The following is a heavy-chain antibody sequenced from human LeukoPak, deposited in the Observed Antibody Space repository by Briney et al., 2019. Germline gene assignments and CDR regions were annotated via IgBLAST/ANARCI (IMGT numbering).Heavy chain of an antibody. D-gene: IGHD1-26*01. J-gene: IGHJ4*02. CDR3: ARSRRRELLRTYFDY. CDR2: ISYDGSNK. Sequence: PGGALRLSCAASGFTFSNSAMSWVRQAPGKGLEGVAVISYDGSNKYYADSVKGRFTISRDNSKNTLYLQMNSLRAEDTAVYYCARSRRRELLRTYFDYWGQGTLVTVSS. CDR1: GFTFSNSA. V-gene: IGHV3-30*03.